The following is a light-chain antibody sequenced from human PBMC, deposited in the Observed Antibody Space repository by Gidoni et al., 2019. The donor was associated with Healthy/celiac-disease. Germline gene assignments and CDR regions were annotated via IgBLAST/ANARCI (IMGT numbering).Light chain of an antibody. J-gene: IGKJ4*01. CDR3: QQYNNRPPLT. CDR1: QAISNY. CDR2: EAS. Sequence: IQMPQSPSSLSASAGDRVTITCQASQAISNYLNWYQQKPGKAPKLLIYEASNWETGIPARFSGSGSGTEFTFTISSLQPEDIATYYCQQYNNRPPLTFGGGTKVDIK. V-gene: IGKV1-33*01.